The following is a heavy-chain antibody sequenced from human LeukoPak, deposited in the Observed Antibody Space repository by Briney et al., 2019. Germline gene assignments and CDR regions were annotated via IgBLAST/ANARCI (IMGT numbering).Heavy chain of an antibody. J-gene: IGHJ5*02. CDR2: IIPIFGTA. Sequence: SGKVSCKASGGTFSSYAISWVRQAPGQGLEWMGGIIPIFGTANYAQKFQGRVTITADKSTSTAYMELSSLRSEDTAVYYCASRPRVFGVVYRRWFDPWGQGTLVTVSS. D-gene: IGHD3-3*01. CDR1: GGTFSSYA. CDR3: ASRPRVFGVVYRRWFDP. V-gene: IGHV1-69*06.